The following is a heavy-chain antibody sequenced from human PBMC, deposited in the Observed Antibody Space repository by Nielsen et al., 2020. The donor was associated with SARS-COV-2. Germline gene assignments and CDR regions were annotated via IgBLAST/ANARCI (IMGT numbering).Heavy chain of an antibody. V-gene: IGHV4-30-2*01. CDR1: GGSIGSGGYS. Sequence: SETLSLTCAVSGGSIGSGGYSWSWIRQPPGKGLEWIGYIYHSGSTYYNPSLKSRVTISVDTSKNQFSLKLSSVTAADTAVYFCARGLMSGTPDFYYSYMDVWDKGSTVTVSS. D-gene: IGHD1-7*01. CDR2: IYHSGST. J-gene: IGHJ6*03. CDR3: ARGLMSGTPDFYYSYMDV.